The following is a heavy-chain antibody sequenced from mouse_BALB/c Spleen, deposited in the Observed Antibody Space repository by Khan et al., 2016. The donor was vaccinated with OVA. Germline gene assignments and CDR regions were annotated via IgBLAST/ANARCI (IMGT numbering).Heavy chain of an antibody. Sequence: QIQLVQSGPELKKPGETVKISCKASGYTFTNYGMHWVKQSPGKALKWMGWINTYTGEPTYADDFKGRFAFSLETSASTAYLQINNLKNEDTATYFCARPPYLSYTLDYWGQGTSVTVSS. J-gene: IGHJ4*01. CDR3: ARPPYLSYTLDY. CDR1: GYTFTNYG. CDR2: INTYTGEP. V-gene: IGHV9-3-1*01. D-gene: IGHD2-10*01.